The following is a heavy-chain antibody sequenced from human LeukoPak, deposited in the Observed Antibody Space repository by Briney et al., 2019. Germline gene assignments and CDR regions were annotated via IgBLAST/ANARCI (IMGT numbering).Heavy chain of an antibody. CDR3: ARGDDSGVSLDAFDI. D-gene: IGHD3-10*01. CDR2: IIPIFGTA. V-gene: IGHV1-69*05. J-gene: IGHJ3*02. CDR1: EGTFNNYA. Sequence: SVKVSCKASEGTFNNYAISWVRQAPGQGLEWMGRIIPIFGTANYAQKFQGRVTITTDESTSTAYMELSRLRSEDTAVYYCARGDDSGVSLDAFDIWGQGTMVTVSS.